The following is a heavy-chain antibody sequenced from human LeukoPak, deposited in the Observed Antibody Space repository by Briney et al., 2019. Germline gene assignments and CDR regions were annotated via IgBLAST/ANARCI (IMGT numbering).Heavy chain of an antibody. CDR3: AKLGGSSWYDQTAFDI. J-gene: IGHJ3*02. D-gene: IGHD6-13*01. Sequence: PGGSLRLSCAASGFTFSSYGMDWVRQAPGKGLEWVAVISYDGSNKYYADSVKGRFTISRDNSKNTLYLQMNSLRAEDTAVYYCAKLGGSSWYDQTAFDIWGQGTMVTVCS. CDR2: ISYDGSNK. V-gene: IGHV3-30*18. CDR1: GFTFSSYG.